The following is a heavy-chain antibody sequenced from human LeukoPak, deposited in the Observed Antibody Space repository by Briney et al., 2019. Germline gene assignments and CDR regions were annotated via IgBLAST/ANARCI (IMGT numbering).Heavy chain of an antibody. CDR3: ARRGRDGYNPFEY. J-gene: IGHJ4*02. V-gene: IGHV5-51*01. CDR1: GYSFTSYW. CDR2: IYPGDSDT. Sequence: GESLKISCEGSGYSFTSYWIGWVRQMRGKGLEWIWIIYPGDSDTRYSPSFQSQVTISVDKSTSTAYLQWSRLKASDTAMYYCARRGRDGYNPFEYWGQGTLVTVSS. D-gene: IGHD5-24*01.